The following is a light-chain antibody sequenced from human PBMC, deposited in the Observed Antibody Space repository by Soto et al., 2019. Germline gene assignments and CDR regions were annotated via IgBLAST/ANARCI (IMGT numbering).Light chain of an antibody. Sequence: DIQMTQSPSSLSAPVGDRVAITCRASQSISTFLNWYQQKPGKAPKLLIYAASSLLSGVPSRFSGSGSGTDFTLTISSLQPEDFATYYCQQSYDTPRTFGQGTKVHIK. V-gene: IGKV1-39*01. CDR1: QSISTF. CDR3: QQSYDTPRT. J-gene: IGKJ1*01. CDR2: AAS.